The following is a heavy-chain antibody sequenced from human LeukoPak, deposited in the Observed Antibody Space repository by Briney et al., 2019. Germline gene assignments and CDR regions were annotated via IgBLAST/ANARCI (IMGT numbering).Heavy chain of an antibody. CDR1: GGSISSYY. V-gene: IGHV4-59*12. CDR3: ARESRYFDWYFDY. D-gene: IGHD3-9*01. CDR2: IYYSGST. J-gene: IGHJ4*02. Sequence: SETLSLTCTVSGGSISSYYWSWIRQPPGKGLEWIGYIYYSGSTNYNPSLKSRVTISVDTSKNQFSLKLSSVTAADTAVYYCARESRYFDWYFDYWGQGTLVTVSS.